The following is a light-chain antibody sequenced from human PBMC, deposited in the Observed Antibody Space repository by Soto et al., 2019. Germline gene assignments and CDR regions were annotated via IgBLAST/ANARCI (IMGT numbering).Light chain of an antibody. CDR1: QSISSW. V-gene: IGKV1-39*01. Sequence: DIQMIQSPSTRSASVGDRVTITCRASQSISSWLAWYQQKTGKAPKLLIYAASSLQSGVPSRFSGSGSGTDFTLTISSLQPEDFATYYCQQSYSTPLTFGGGTKVDIK. J-gene: IGKJ4*01. CDR3: QQSYSTPLT. CDR2: AAS.